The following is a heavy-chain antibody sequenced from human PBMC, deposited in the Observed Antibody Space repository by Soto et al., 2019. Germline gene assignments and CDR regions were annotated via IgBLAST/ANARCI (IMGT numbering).Heavy chain of an antibody. CDR3: ARAFVEMATVDDAFDI. J-gene: IGHJ3*02. CDR2: IYTSGST. V-gene: IGHV4-4*07. CDR1: GGSISSDY. D-gene: IGHD4-4*01. Sequence: QVQLQESGPGLVKPSETLSLTCTVSGGSISSDYWSWIRQPAGKGLERIGRIYTSGSTNYNPSLKSRVTMTVDTSKTQLSLKLSSVTAADTAVYYCARAFVEMATVDDAFDIWGQGTMVTVSS.